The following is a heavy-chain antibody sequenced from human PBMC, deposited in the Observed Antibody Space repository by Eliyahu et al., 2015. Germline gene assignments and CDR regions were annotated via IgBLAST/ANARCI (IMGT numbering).Heavy chain of an antibody. CDR3: ARDTQGGEQWLVPGLRPQDYYFDY. D-gene: IGHD6-19*01. Sequence: EVQLVESGXGLVKPGGSLXLSXAASGFTFXXFAMNWVRXXPGKGREWISSISSTSSYIYYADSVRGRFTISRDNAKNSLYLQMNSLRAEDTAVYYCARDTQGGEQWLVPGLRPQDYYFDYWGQGTLVTVSS. CDR2: ISSTSSYI. J-gene: IGHJ4*02. CDR1: GFTFXXFA. V-gene: IGHV3-21*01.